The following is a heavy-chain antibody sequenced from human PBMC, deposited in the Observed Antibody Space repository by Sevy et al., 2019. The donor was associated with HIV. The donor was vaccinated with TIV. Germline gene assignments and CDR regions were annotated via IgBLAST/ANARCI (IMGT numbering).Heavy chain of an antibody. Sequence: GGSLRLSCAASGFIFSTYAMSWVRQAPGKGLEWVSAISGSDASTYYVDSVKGRFTISSDNSKNTLYLQMNSLRAEDTAVYYCAKGGLRLGELSLYRTFYFDYWGQGTLVTVSS. CDR3: AKGGLRLGELSLYRTFYFDY. CDR1: GFIFSTYA. CDR2: ISGSDAST. D-gene: IGHD3-16*02. J-gene: IGHJ4*02. V-gene: IGHV3-23*01.